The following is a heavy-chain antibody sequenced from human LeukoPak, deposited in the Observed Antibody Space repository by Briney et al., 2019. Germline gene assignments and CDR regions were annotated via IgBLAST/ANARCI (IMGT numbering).Heavy chain of an antibody. CDR2: ITSSSSTI. Sequence: GGSLRLSCAASGFTFSDYSMNWVRQAPGKGLEWLSYITSSSSTIYYADSVKGRFTISRDNAKNSLYLQMNSLRVEDTAVYYCAKESISGCYDYWGQGTLVTVSS. V-gene: IGHV3-48*04. D-gene: IGHD6-19*01. J-gene: IGHJ4*02. CDR3: AKESISGCYDY. CDR1: GFTFSDYS.